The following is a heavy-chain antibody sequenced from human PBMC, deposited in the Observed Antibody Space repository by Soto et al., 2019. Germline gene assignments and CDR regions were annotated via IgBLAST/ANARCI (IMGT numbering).Heavy chain of an antibody. CDR2: ISYDGSNK. CDR1: GFTFSSYG. Sequence: GGSLRLSCAASGFTFSSYGMHWVRQAPGKGLEWVAVISYDGSNKYYADSVKGRFTISRDNSKNTLYLQMNSLRAEDTAVYYCAKPPWCSSTSCYIFSGLDYWGQGTLVTVSS. J-gene: IGHJ4*02. V-gene: IGHV3-30*18. CDR3: AKPPWCSSTSCYIFSGLDY. D-gene: IGHD2-2*02.